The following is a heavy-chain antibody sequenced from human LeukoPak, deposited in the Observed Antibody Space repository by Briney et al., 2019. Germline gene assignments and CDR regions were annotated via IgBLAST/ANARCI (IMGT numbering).Heavy chain of an antibody. CDR1: GGSFSGYY. CDR3: ARDLPSSSWPRNLYYFDY. V-gene: IGHV4-34*01. D-gene: IGHD6-13*01. J-gene: IGHJ4*02. Sequence: SETLSLTCAVYGGSFSGYYWSWIRQPPGKGLEWIGEINHSGSTNYNPSLKSRVTISVDTSKNQFSLKLSSVTAADTAVYYCARDLPSSSWPRNLYYFDYWGQGTLVTVSS. CDR2: INHSGST.